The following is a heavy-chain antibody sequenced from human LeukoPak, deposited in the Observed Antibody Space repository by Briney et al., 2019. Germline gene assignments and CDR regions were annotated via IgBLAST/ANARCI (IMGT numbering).Heavy chain of an antibody. CDR3: ARAPYSSSYQNWFDP. D-gene: IGHD6-6*01. V-gene: IGHV1-46*01. CDR1: GYTFTSNY. CDR2: ISPSGGST. Sequence: GASVKVSCKAFGYTFTSNYMHWVRQAPGQGPEWMGVISPSGGSTTYAQKFQGRVTMTRDMSTSTVYMELSSLRSEDTAVYYCARAPYSSSYQNWFDPWGQGTLVTVSS. J-gene: IGHJ5*02.